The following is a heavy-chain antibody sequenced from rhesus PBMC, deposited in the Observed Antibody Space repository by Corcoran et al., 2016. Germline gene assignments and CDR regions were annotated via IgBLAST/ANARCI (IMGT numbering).Heavy chain of an antibody. CDR2: ITYRGST. V-gene: IGHV4-122*02. CDR1: GGSISSGYYY. CDR3: ARDPGIAAAEYGLDS. J-gene: IGHJ6*01. Sequence: QVQLQESGPGLVKPSETLSLTCAVSGGSISSGYYYWIWNRQPPGKGLEWIGYITYRGSTTYNPSLKSRVTMSRDTSKNHFALKLSSVTAADTAVYYCARDPGIAAAEYGLDSWGQGVVVTVSS. D-gene: IGHD6-25*01.